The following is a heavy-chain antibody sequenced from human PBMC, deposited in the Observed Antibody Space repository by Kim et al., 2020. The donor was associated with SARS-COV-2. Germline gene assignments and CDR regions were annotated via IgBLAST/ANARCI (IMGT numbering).Heavy chain of an antibody. CDR2: MNPNSGNT. CDR3: ARLGWGYSSRWFGYYYYMDV. V-gene: IGHV1-8*01. Sequence: ASVKVSCKASGYTFTSYDINWVRQATGQGLEWMGWMNPNSGNTGYAQKFQGRVTMTRNTSISTAYMELSSLRSEDTAVYYCARLGWGYSSRWFGYYYYMDVWGKGTTVTVSS. J-gene: IGHJ6*03. CDR1: GYTFTSYD. D-gene: IGHD6-13*01.